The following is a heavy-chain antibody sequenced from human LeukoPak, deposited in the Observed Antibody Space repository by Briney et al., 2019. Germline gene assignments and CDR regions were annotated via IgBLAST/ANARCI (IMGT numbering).Heavy chain of an antibody. CDR1: GFAFSSYG. D-gene: IGHD3-10*01. CDR3: ATDSYVSGSYYRLFY. V-gene: IGHV3-48*04. Sequence: GGSLRLSCVASGFAFSSYGMNWVRQAPGKGLEWVSYIGGDFATIYADSVKGRFTISRDNAKNTLYLQMNNLRAEDTAIYYCATDSYVSGSYYRLFYWGQGTLVTVSS. CDR2: IGGDFATI. J-gene: IGHJ4*02.